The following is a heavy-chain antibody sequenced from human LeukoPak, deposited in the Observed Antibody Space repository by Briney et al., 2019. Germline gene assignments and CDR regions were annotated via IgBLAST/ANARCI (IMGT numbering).Heavy chain of an antibody. D-gene: IGHD3-10*01. CDR1: GFTFSSYA. CDR2: ISYDGSNK. V-gene: IGHV3-30-3*01. CDR3: AREAYGQGFDY. J-gene: IGHJ4*02. Sequence: GGSLRLSCAASGFTFSSYAMHWVRQAPGKGLEWVAVISYDGSNKYYADSVKGRFTISRDNSKNTLYLQMNSLRAEDTAVYYCAREAYGQGFDYWGQGTLVTVSS.